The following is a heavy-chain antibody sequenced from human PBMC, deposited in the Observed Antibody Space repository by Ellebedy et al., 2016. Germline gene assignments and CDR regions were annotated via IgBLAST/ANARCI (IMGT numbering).Heavy chain of an antibody. J-gene: IGHJ4*02. Sequence: SETLSLTCTVSGGSINSYYWSWIRQPPGKGLEWIGDIYYSGSTKYSPSLKSRVTISVDTSTNQFSLKLSSLTAADTAVYYCARAAVAGTLSYFDYWGQGTLVTVSS. CDR3: ARAAVAGTLSYFDY. V-gene: IGHV4-59*01. D-gene: IGHD6-19*01. CDR1: GGSINSYY. CDR2: IYYSGST.